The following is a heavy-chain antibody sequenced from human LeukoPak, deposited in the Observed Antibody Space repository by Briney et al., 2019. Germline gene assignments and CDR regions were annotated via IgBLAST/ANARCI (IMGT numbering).Heavy chain of an antibody. D-gene: IGHD3-16*01. CDR2: INTNSGGT. V-gene: IGHV1-2*02. Sequence: ASVKVSCEASGDTFTGYYMHRVRQAPGQGLEWMGWINTNSGGTNYEQKFQGRVTMTRDTSISTAYMELTGLTSDDTAVYYCARDRSAGVWDYWGQGTLVSVSS. CDR3: ARDRSAGVWDY. CDR1: GDTFTGYY. J-gene: IGHJ4*02.